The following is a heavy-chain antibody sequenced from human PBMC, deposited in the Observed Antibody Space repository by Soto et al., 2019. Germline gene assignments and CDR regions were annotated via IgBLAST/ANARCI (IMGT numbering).Heavy chain of an antibody. CDR1: GGTFSSYA. CDR2: IIPIFGTA. Sequence: SVKVSCKASGGTFSSYAISWVRQAPGQGLEWMGGIIPIFGTANYAQKFQGRVTITADESTSTAYMELSSLRSEDTAVYYCARGLVPVGEHSSSWLKYYYYYGMDVWGQGTTVNVSS. V-gene: IGHV1-69*13. D-gene: IGHD6-13*01. J-gene: IGHJ6*02. CDR3: ARGLVPVGEHSSSWLKYYYYYGMDV.